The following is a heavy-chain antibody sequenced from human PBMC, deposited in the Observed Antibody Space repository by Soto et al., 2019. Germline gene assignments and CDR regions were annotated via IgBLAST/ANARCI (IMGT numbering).Heavy chain of an antibody. CDR3: XXXXXXFDY. V-gene: IGHV3-33*01. Sequence: QVQLVESGGGVVQPGRSLRLSCAASGFSFSNYGMHWARQAPGKGLEWVAVIWSDGSNKYYADSVKGRFTISRDNSKKMLYLQMNSLRAEDXXXXXXXXXXXXFDYLGQGTLVTVSS. CDR1: GFSFSNYG. J-gene: IGHJ4*02. CDR2: IWSDGSNK.